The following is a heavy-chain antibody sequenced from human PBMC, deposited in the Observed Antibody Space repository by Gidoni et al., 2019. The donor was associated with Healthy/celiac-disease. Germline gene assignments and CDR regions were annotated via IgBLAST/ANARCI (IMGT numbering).Heavy chain of an antibody. Sequence: QVQLVQSGAEVQKPGASVKVSCKASGSTFTRYYMHWVRQAPGQGLEWMGIINPSGGSTSYAQKFQGRVTMTRDTSTSTVYMELSSLRSEDTAVYYCAREGRDYGDRYYYGMDVWGQGTTVTVSS. CDR1: GSTFTRYY. CDR3: AREGRDYGDRYYYGMDV. CDR2: INPSGGST. J-gene: IGHJ6*02. V-gene: IGHV1-46*01. D-gene: IGHD4-17*01.